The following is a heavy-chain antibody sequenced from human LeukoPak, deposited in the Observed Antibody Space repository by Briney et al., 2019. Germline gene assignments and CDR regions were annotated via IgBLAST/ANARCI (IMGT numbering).Heavy chain of an antibody. D-gene: IGHD2-15*01. CDR1: GGSISSSSYY. CDR2: IYYSGNT. Sequence: PSETLSLTCTVSGGSISSSSYYWGWIRQPPGKGLEWIGYIYYSGNTNYNPSLKSRVTISVDTSKNQFSLKLSSVTAADTAVYYCATRSTGVAATFDSWGQGALVTVSS. J-gene: IGHJ4*02. V-gene: IGHV4-61*05. CDR3: ATRSTGVAATFDS.